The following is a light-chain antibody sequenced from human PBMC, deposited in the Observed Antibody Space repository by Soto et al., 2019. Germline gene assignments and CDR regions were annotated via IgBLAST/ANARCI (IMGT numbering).Light chain of an antibody. V-gene: IGLV2-23*01. Sequence: QSALTQPASVSGSPGQSITISCTGTSSDVGSYNLVSWYQQHPGKAPKLMIYEGSKRPSGVSNRFSGSKSGNTASLTISGLQAEDEADYYCCSYAGSWGNVFGTGTKLTVL. CDR1: SSDVGSYNL. J-gene: IGLJ1*01. CDR3: CSYAGSWGNV. CDR2: EGS.